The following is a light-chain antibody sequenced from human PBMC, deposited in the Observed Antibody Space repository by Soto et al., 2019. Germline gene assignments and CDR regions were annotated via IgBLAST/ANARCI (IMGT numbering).Light chain of an antibody. CDR2: DVS. J-gene: IGLJ1*01. CDR3: CSYTSSNSYV. CDR1: SSDVGGYTY. V-gene: IGLV2-14*01. Sequence: QSALTQPASVSGSPGQSITISCTGTSSDVGGYTYVSWYQQHPGKAPKLMIYDVSYRPSGVSNRFSGSKSGNTASLTISGLQAEDEADYYCCSYTSSNSYVFGTGTKLTVL.